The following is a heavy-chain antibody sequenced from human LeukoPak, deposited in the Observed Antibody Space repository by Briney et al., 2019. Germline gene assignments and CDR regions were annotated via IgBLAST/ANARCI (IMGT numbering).Heavy chain of an antibody. CDR1: GFTFSSYG. CDR3: AKDRTTVTTGGVDY. CDR2: IRYDGSNK. Sequence: PGGSLRLSCAASGFTFSSYGMHWVRQAPGKGLEWVAFIRYDGSNKYYADSVEGRFTISRDNSKNTLYLQMNSLRAEDTAVYYCAKDRTTVTTGGVDYWGQGTLVTVSS. J-gene: IGHJ4*02. V-gene: IGHV3-30*02. D-gene: IGHD4-17*01.